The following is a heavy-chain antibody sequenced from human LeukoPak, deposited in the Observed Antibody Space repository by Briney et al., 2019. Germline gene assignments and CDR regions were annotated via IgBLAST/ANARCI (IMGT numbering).Heavy chain of an antibody. CDR1: GYTFTSNY. CDR3: ARAKTTVTPRILDY. Sequence: ASVKVSCKASGYTFTSNYIHWVRQAPGQGLEWMGMIYPRDGSTSYAQKFQGWVTMTRDTSISTAYMELSRLRSDDTAVYYCARAKTTVTPRILDYWGQGTLVTVSS. V-gene: IGHV1-2*04. CDR2: IYPRDGST. J-gene: IGHJ4*02. D-gene: IGHD4-17*01.